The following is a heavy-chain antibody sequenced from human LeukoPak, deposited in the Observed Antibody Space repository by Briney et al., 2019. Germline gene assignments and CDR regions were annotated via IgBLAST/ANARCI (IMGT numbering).Heavy chain of an antibody. CDR1: GGSISSSSYY. CDR3: ARDGIPGPLGRWFDP. V-gene: IGHV4-39*07. Sequence: SETLSLTCTVSGGSISSSSYYWGWIRQPPGKGLEWIGSIYYSGSTYYNPSLKSRVTISVDTSKNQFSLKLSSVTAADTAVYYCARDGIPGPLGRWFDPWGQGTLVTVSS. CDR2: IYYSGST. D-gene: IGHD1-26*01. J-gene: IGHJ5*02.